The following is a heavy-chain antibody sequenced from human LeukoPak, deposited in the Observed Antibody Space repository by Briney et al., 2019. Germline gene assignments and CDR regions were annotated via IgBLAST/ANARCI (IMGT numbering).Heavy chain of an antibody. J-gene: IGHJ4*02. V-gene: IGHV3-23*01. D-gene: IGHD2-2*01. CDR2: ISGSGGST. CDR1: GFTFSTYA. Sequence: GGSLRLSCAASGFTFSTYAMNWVRQAPGKGLEWVSTISGSGGSTYYADSVKGRFTISRDNSKNTLYVQMNSLRAEDTAVYYCAKDKGSSTSCYDYWGQGTLVTVSS. CDR3: AKDKGSSTSCYDY.